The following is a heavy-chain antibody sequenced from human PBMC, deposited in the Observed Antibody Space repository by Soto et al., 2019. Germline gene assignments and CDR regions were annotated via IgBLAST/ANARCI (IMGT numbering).Heavy chain of an antibody. Sequence: PGGSLRLSCAASGFTFSTYWMAWLRQTPGKGLEFVANIRQDGGETNYVDSVKGRFTISRDNAKNSLYLQMNSLRAEDTAVYYCATDRWGGAFDIWGQGTVVTVSS. J-gene: IGHJ3*02. V-gene: IGHV3-7*01. CDR3: ATDRWGGAFDI. D-gene: IGHD7-27*01. CDR2: IRQDGGET. CDR1: GFTFSTYW.